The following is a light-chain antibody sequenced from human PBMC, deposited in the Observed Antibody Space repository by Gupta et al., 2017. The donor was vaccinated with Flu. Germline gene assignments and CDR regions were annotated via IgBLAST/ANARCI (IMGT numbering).Light chain of an antibody. CDR1: QDISNY. CDR2: DAS. J-gene: IGKJ4*01. V-gene: IGKV1-33*01. CDR3: QQDDNRPIT. Sequence: DIQMTQSPSSLSASAGDRVTIPCQASQDISNYLNWYQQKPGKAPKLLLYDASKLETGVPSRFSGSGSGTDFTFTISSLQPEDVATYYCQQDDNRPITFGGGTKVEIK.